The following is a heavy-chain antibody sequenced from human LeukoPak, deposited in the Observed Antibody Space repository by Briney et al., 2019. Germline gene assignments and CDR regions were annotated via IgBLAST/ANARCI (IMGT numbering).Heavy chain of an antibody. Sequence: GASVKVSCKASGYTFTSYGISWVRQAPGQGLEWMGWISAYNGNTNYAQKLQGRVTMTTDTSTSTAYMELRSLRSDDTAVYYCARGNRSRLRPYAFDIWGQGTMVTVSS. V-gene: IGHV1-18*01. J-gene: IGHJ3*02. CDR1: GYTFTSYG. CDR2: ISAYNGNT. CDR3: ARGNRSRLRPYAFDI.